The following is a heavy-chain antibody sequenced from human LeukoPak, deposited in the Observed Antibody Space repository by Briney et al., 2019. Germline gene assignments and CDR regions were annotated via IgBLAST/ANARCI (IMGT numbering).Heavy chain of an antibody. CDR3: ARDYDFWSGYLSIYYYYGMDV. J-gene: IGHJ6*02. D-gene: IGHD3-3*01. CDR2: IIPIFGTA. CDR1: GGTFSSYA. V-gene: IGHV1-69*13. Sequence: SVKVSCKASGGTFSSYAISWVRQAPGQGLEWMGGIIPIFGTANYAQKFQGRATITADESTSTAYMELSSLRSEDTAVYYCARDYDFWSGYLSIYYYYGMDVWGQGTTVTVSS.